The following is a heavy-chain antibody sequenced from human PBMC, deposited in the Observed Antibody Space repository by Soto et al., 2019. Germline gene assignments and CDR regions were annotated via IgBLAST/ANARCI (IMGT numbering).Heavy chain of an antibody. CDR3: ARGATDFWSGYLPDNWFDP. J-gene: IGHJ5*02. CDR1: GGTFSSYA. D-gene: IGHD3-3*01. CDR2: IIPIFGTA. Sequence: SVKVSCKASGGTFSSYAISWVRQAPGQGLEWMGGIIPIFGTANYAQKFQGRVTITADESTSTAYMELSSLRSEDTPVYYCARGATDFWSGYLPDNWFDPWGQGTLVTVSS. V-gene: IGHV1-69*13.